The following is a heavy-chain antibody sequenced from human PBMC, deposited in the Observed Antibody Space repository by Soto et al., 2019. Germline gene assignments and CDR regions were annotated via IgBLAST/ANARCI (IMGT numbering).Heavy chain of an antibody. J-gene: IGHJ4*02. Sequence: QVQLVQSGAEVEKPGASVKVSCKTSGYFFTSYYIHWVRQAPGQGLEWMGWINPNNGGTNSAQKFQGRVTMTSDTSINTAYMEITSLRSDDTALYYCEREVTYGGGSFSLGLWGQGTLVTVSS. V-gene: IGHV1-2*02. D-gene: IGHD3-10*01. CDR2: INPNNGGT. CDR1: GYFFTSYY. CDR3: EREVTYGGGSFSLGL.